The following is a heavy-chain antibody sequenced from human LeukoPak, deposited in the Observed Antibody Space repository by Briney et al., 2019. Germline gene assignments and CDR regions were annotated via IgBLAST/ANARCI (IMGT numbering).Heavy chain of an antibody. Sequence: SVRVSCKASRGTFSSYVISSVRQAAGHRLEWMGRIIPILGIANYAQKFQGRVTITADKSTSTAYMELSSLRSEDTAVYYCARATTGYWENWGQGTLVTVSS. CDR2: IIPILGIA. D-gene: IGHD3-9*01. CDR3: ARATTGYWEN. V-gene: IGHV1-69*04. J-gene: IGHJ4*02. CDR1: RGTFSSYV.